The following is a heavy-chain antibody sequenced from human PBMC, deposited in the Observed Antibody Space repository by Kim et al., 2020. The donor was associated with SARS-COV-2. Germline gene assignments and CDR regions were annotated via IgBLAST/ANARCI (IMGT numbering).Heavy chain of an antibody. Sequence: SETLSLTCAVSGGSISSSNWWSWVRQPPGKGLEWIGEIYHSGSTNYNPSLKSRVTISVDKSKNQLSLKLSSVTAADTAVYYCARDTYYYGSGSYPWYFDLWGRGTLVTVSS. CDR2: IYHSGST. CDR1: GGSISSSNW. CDR3: ARDTYYYGSGSYPWYFDL. D-gene: IGHD3-10*01. J-gene: IGHJ2*01. V-gene: IGHV4-4*02.